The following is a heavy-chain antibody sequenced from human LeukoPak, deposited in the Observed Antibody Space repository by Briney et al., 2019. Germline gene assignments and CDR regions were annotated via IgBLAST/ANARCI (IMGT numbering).Heavy chain of an antibody. J-gene: IGHJ3*02. V-gene: IGHV1-3*01. D-gene: IGHD3-22*01. CDR1: GYTFTSYA. CDR3: ARDRGYYYDSSGYRDAFDI. Sequence: ASVKVSCKASGYTFTSYAMHWVRQAPGQRLEWMGWINAGNGNTKYSQKFQGRVTITRDTSASTAYMELSSLRSEDTAVYYCARDRGYYYDSSGYRDAFDIWGQGTMVTVSS. CDR2: INAGNGNT.